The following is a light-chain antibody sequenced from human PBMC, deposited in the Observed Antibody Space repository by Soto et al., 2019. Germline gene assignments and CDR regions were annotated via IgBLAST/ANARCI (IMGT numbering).Light chain of an antibody. CDR2: DDT. V-gene: IGLV6-57*04. CDR1: SGSIASNY. Sequence: FVLTQPHSLSESLGNTVTISCTRSSGSIASNYVQWHQQRPGSAPITVIYDDTQRPSGVPDRFSGSIDGSSNSASLTISGLETEDEAEYYCQSYSSTNVVFGGGTKLTVL. J-gene: IGLJ3*02. CDR3: QSYSSTNVV.